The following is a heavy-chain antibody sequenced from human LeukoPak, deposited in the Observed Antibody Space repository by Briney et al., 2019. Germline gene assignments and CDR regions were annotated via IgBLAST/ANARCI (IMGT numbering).Heavy chain of an antibody. V-gene: IGHV3-7*01. CDR2: IKQDGSEK. Sequence: GGSLRLSCAASGFTFSSYWMSWVRQAPGKGLEWVANIKQDGSEKYYVDSVKGRFTISRDNAKNSLYLQMNSLRAEDTAVYYCAKDLYYYDSSGPLDYWGQGTLVTVSS. J-gene: IGHJ4*02. CDR1: GFTFSSYW. D-gene: IGHD3-22*01. CDR3: AKDLYYYDSSGPLDY.